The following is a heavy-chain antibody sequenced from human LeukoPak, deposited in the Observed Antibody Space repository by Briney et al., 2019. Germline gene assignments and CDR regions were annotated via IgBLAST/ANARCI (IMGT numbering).Heavy chain of an antibody. Sequence: GGSLRLSCAASGFTFSSYAMHWVRQAPGKGLEWVAVISYDGSNKYYADSVKGRFTISRDNSKNTLYLQMNSLRAEDTAVYYCAREDYGDPNYYYGMDVWGQGTTATVSS. CDR2: ISYDGSNK. CDR1: GFTFSSYA. J-gene: IGHJ6*02. D-gene: IGHD4-17*01. CDR3: AREDYGDPNYYYGMDV. V-gene: IGHV3-30-3*01.